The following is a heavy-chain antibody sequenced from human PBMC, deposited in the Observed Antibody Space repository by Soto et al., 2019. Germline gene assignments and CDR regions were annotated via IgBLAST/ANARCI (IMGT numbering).Heavy chain of an antibody. Sequence: PSETLSLTCTVSGGSISSGDYYWSWIRQPPGKGLEWIGYIYYSGSTYYNPSLKSRVTISVDTSKNQFSLKLSSVTAADTAVYYCVLSSGKQIYYFDYWGQGTLVTVSS. D-gene: IGHD6-19*01. CDR3: VLSSGKQIYYFDY. CDR1: GGSISSGDYY. J-gene: IGHJ4*02. V-gene: IGHV4-30-4*01. CDR2: IYYSGST.